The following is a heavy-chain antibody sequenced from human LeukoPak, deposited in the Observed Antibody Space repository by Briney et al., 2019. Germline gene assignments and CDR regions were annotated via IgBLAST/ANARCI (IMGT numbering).Heavy chain of an antibody. J-gene: IGHJ3*02. Sequence: GGSLRLSCAASVFTLSTYEMDWVRQAPGKGLEWISYIDSNSRTIHYAVSVKGRFTISRDNAKNSLFLQMNSLRAEDTAVYYCVREYCSGGSCSDAFDIWGQGTMVTVSS. D-gene: IGHD2-15*01. CDR3: VREYCSGGSCSDAFDI. CDR2: IDSNSRTI. CDR1: VFTLSTYE. V-gene: IGHV3-48*03.